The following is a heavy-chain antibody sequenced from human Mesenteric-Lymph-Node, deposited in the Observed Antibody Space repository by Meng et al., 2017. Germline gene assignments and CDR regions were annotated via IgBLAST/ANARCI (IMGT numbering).Heavy chain of an antibody. CDR3: ARGHDYGDSDL. Sequence: QVQLVQFGAEVKKPGASVKVSCKASGYTFTAFYIHWVRQAPGQGLEWMGRINPNDGYTNYAQRFQGRVTMSRDTSITTAYMDITSLRSDDTAVYFCARGHDYGDSDLWGQGTLVTVSS. CDR1: GYTFTAFY. D-gene: IGHD4-17*01. J-gene: IGHJ5*02. CDR2: INPNDGYT. V-gene: IGHV1-2*06.